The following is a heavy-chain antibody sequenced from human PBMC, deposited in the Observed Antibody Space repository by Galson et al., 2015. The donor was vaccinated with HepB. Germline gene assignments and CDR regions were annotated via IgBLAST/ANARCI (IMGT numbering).Heavy chain of an antibody. J-gene: IGHJ4*02. CDR2: ISYDGSNK. CDR1: GFTFSSYA. CDR3: ARDTGQYDY. V-gene: IGHV3-30*04. Sequence: SLRLSCAASGFTFSSYAMHWVRQAPGKGLEWVAVISYDGSNKYYADSVKGRFTISRDNSKNTLYLQMNSLRAEDTAVYYCARDTGQYDYWGQGTLVAVSS. D-gene: IGHD1-14*01.